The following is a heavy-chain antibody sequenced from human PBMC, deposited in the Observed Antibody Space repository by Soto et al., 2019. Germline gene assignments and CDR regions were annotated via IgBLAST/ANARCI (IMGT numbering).Heavy chain of an antibody. J-gene: IGHJ6*02. CDR3: ARSGSWTPRYYYGMDV. D-gene: IGHD6-13*01. V-gene: IGHV1-2*02. CDR1: GDTFTSYY. Sequence: ASAKLCSESSGDTFTSYYISWVQQSTGQGLEWMGWMNPNSGGTNYAQKFQGRVTMTRDTSISTAYMELSRLRSDDMAVYYCARSGSWTPRYYYGMDVWGQGTTVNVSS. CDR2: MNPNSGGT.